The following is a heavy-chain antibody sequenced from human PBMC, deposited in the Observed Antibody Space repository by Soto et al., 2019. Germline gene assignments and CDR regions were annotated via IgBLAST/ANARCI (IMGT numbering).Heavy chain of an antibody. D-gene: IGHD3-3*01. Sequence: ASVKVSCTASGYTLTSYGISWVRQAPGQGLEWMGWISAYNGNTNYAQKLQGRVTMTTDTSTSTAYMELRSLRSDDTAVYYCARDLNDFWSGYYLGRDYWGQGTLVTVSS. V-gene: IGHV1-18*01. CDR3: ARDLNDFWSGYYLGRDY. CDR2: ISAYNGNT. J-gene: IGHJ4*02. CDR1: GYTLTSYG.